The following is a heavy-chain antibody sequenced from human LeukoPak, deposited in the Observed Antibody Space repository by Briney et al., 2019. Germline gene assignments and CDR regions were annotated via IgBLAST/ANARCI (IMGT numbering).Heavy chain of an antibody. Sequence: PGGSLRLSCAASGFTFSNAWMSWVRQAPGKGLEWVGRIKSKTDGGTTDYAAPVKGRFTISRDDLKNTLYLQMNSLKTEDTAVYYCTAYRIAVAGRNDYWGQGTLVTVSS. CDR1: GFTFSNAW. CDR2: IKSKTDGGTT. CDR3: TAYRIAVAGRNDY. D-gene: IGHD6-13*01. J-gene: IGHJ4*02. V-gene: IGHV3-15*01.